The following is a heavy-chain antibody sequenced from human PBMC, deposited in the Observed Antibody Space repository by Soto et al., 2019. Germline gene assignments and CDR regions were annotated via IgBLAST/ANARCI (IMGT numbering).Heavy chain of an antibody. Sequence: QVQLVESGGGVVQPGRSLRLSCAASGFTFSSYGMHWVRQAPGKGLEWVAVIWYDGSNKYYADSVKGRFTISRDNSKNTRYLQMNSLRAEDTAVYYCARGMVRGVIYWFDPWGQGTLVTVSS. CDR3: ARGMVRGVIYWFDP. V-gene: IGHV3-33*01. D-gene: IGHD3-10*01. CDR2: IWYDGSNK. CDR1: GFTFSSYG. J-gene: IGHJ5*02.